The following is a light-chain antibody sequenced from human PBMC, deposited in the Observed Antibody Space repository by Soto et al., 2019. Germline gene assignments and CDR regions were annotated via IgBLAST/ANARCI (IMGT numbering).Light chain of an antibody. CDR2: GAS. J-gene: IGKJ1*01. CDR3: QQYNTSSWT. Sequence: DIQMTQSPSTLSASVGDRVTITCRASQSISSWLAWYQQKPGKAPKLLIYGASTLESGVPSRFSGSGSATEFTLTISSLHPDDFATYYCQQYNTSSWTFGQGTKVEIK. CDR1: QSISSW. V-gene: IGKV1-5*01.